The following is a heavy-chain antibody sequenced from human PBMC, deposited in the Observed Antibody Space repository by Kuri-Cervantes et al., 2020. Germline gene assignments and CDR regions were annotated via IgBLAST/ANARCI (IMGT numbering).Heavy chain of an antibody. D-gene: IGHD3-10*01. CDR2: INHSGST. CDR3: ARGVRTTMVRGRYYYMDV. CDR1: GFTFSSYS. J-gene: IGHJ6*03. Sequence: ESLKISCAASGFTFSSYSMNWVRQAPGKGLEWIGEINHSGSTSYNPSLKSRVTISVDTSKNQFSLKLSSVTAADTAVYYCARGVRTTMVRGRYYYMDVWGKGTTVTVSS. V-gene: IGHV4-34*01.